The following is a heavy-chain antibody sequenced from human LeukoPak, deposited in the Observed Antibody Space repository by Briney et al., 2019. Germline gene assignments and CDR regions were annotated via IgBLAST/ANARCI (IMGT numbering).Heavy chain of an antibody. J-gene: IGHJ4*02. V-gene: IGHV1-3*01. D-gene: IGHD1-26*01. Sequence: GASVKVSCKASGYTFTSYAMHWVRQAPGQRLEWMGWINAGNGNTKYSQKLQGRVTMTTDTSTSTAYMELRSLRSDDTAVYYCARAPRYSAPDYWSQGILVTVSS. CDR2: INAGNGNT. CDR1: GYTFTSYA. CDR3: ARAPRYSAPDY.